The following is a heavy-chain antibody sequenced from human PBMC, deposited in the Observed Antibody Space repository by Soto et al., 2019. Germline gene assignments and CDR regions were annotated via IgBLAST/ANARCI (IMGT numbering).Heavy chain of an antibody. J-gene: IGHJ4*02. Sequence: QVLLVESGGGVVKPGRSLRLSCTTSGFTFSTYGMHWVRQAPGKGLEWVAVIWYDGSEKFYADSVKGRFTISRDNSRNTLFLEMNSLRAEDTAVYYCATGRPAAGMRPFDYWGQRSLVTVSS. CDR1: GFTFSTYG. V-gene: IGHV3-33*01. CDR2: IWYDGSEK. D-gene: IGHD6-13*01. CDR3: ATGRPAAGMRPFDY.